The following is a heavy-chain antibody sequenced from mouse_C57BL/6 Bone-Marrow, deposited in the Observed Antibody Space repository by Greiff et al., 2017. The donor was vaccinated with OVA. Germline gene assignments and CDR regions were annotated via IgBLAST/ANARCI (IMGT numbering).Heavy chain of an antibody. CDR3: ARRVYGYDGDY. Sequence: QVHVKQPGTELVKPGASVKLSCKASGYTFTSYWMHWVKQRPGQGLEWIGNINPSNGGTNYNEKFKSKATLTVDKSSSTAYMQLSSLTSEDSAVYYCARRVYGYDGDYWGQGTTLTVSS. D-gene: IGHD2-2*01. CDR1: GYTFTSYW. CDR2: INPSNGGT. V-gene: IGHV1-53*01. J-gene: IGHJ2*01.